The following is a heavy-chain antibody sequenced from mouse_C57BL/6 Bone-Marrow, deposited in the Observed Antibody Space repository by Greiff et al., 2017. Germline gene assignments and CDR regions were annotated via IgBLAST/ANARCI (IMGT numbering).Heavy chain of an antibody. CDR1: GYSFTDYN. CDR3: GILRLRFAY. Sequence: VQLQPSGPELVKPGASVKISCKASGYSFTDYNMNWVKQSNGTSLEWIGVINPNYGTTSYNQKFKGKATLPVDQTSSTTYMQRHSLTSEDSAVYYWGILRLRFAYWGQGTLVTVSA. V-gene: IGHV1-39*01. J-gene: IGHJ3*01. D-gene: IGHD3-2*02. CDR2: INPNYGTT.